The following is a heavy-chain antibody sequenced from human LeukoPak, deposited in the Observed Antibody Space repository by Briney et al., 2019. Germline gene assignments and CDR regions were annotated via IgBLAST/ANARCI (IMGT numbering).Heavy chain of an antibody. CDR1: GFTFSSYW. CDR3: AREVSQLVRDLDY. Sequence: PGGSLRLSCAASGFTFSSYWMHWVRQAPGKGLAWVSRINSDGSSTSYADSVKGRFTISRDSAKNTLYLQMNSLRGEDTAVYYCAREVSQLVRDLDYWGQGTLVTVSS. V-gene: IGHV3-74*01. J-gene: IGHJ4*02. CDR2: INSDGSST. D-gene: IGHD6-6*01.